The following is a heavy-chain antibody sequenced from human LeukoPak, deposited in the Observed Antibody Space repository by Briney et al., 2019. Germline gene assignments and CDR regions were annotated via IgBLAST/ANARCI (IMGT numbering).Heavy chain of an antibody. V-gene: IGHV3-53*01. CDR2: IYSGGST. D-gene: IGHD4-11*01. CDR3: ARASNDYSPPFDP. CDR1: GFTFSSYA. J-gene: IGHJ5*02. Sequence: GGSLRLSCAASGFTFSSYAMSWVRQAPGEGLEWVSVIYSGGSTYYADSVKGRFTISRDNSKNTLYLQMNSLRAEDTAVYYCARASNDYSPPFDPWGQGTLVTVSS.